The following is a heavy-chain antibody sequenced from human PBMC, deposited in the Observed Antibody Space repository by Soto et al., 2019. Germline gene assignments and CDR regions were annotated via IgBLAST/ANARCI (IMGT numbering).Heavy chain of an antibody. Sequence: VQLVESGGGLVQPGGSLRLSCAASEFTFRDYWMTWVRQAPEKGLEWVATIKPDGSEKFYVDSVKGRFTISRDNAKDSLYLQMNSLRAEDTAVYHCARGGVLDGRMSAWGQGTLVFVSS. CDR2: IKPDGSEK. J-gene: IGHJ5*02. D-gene: IGHD2-8*02. V-gene: IGHV3-7*03. CDR1: EFTFRDYW. CDR3: ARGGVLDGRMSA.